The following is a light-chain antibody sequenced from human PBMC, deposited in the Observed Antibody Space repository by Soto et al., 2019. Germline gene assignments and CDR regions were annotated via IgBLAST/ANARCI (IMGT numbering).Light chain of an antibody. CDR3: EQSYSSPRS. CDR2: AGA. Sequence: DIQMTQSPSSLSASVGDRVTITCRASQSISSYLNWYQQKPGKAPKLLIYAGASLQSGVPSRRSVSGSGTDVTVAMCSLHAEEFATYCCEQSYSSPRSVGQGTKLEIE. CDR1: QSISSY. V-gene: IGKV1-39*01. J-gene: IGKJ2*03.